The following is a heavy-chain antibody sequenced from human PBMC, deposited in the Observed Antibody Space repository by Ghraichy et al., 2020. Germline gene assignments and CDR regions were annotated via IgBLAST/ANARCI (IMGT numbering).Heavy chain of an antibody. D-gene: IGHD2-15*01. CDR3: AKGGDGIVLINWFDL. J-gene: IGHJ5*02. CDR1: GFTFSRYG. V-gene: IGHV3-30*18. CDR2: ISYDGSEE. Sequence: GGSLRLSCAASGFTFSRYGMHWVRQAPGKGLEWVAVISYDGSEETYADSVKGRFTISRDNSKNTQYLQMNDLRIEDTAVYHCAKGGDGIVLINWFDLWGQGALVTVSS.